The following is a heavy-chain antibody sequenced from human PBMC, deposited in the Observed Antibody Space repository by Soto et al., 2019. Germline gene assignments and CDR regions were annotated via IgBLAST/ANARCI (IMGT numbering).Heavy chain of an antibody. D-gene: IGHD2-8*01. CDR3: AKDTLYPVVSYFYYGLDV. CDR1: EFVFSDYG. CDR2: ISFDGANH. V-gene: IGHV3-30*18. Sequence: QGQLVESGGGVVQTGQSLRLSCAASEFVFSDYGLHWVRQAPGKVLEWVAAISFDGANHFYADSVRGRFTISRDNSNNTLYLRMNSLRPEDSAVYFCAKDTLYPVVSYFYYGLDVWGQGTTVTVSS. J-gene: IGHJ6*02.